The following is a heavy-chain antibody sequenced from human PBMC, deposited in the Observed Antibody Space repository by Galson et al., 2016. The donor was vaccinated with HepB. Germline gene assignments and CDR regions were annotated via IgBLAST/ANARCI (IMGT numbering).Heavy chain of an antibody. CDR2: ISMSGDNT. CDR1: GFNFRSYA. J-gene: IGHJ4*02. CDR3: AKGRTYRSNVSCYNFDH. V-gene: IGHV3-23*01. D-gene: IGHD2-8*01. Sequence: SLRLSCAASGFNFRSYAMGWVRQSPGKGLEWVSAISMSGDNTDYADSVKGRFTISRDNSRNTLYLQMNSLRVEDAALYYCAKGRTYRSNVSCYNFDHWGQGTRVTVSS.